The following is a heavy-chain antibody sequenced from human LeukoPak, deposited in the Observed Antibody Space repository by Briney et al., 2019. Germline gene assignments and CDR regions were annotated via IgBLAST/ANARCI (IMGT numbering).Heavy chain of an antibody. D-gene: IGHD4-11*01. CDR1: GGSISSSSYF. Sequence: SETLSLTCTVSGGSISSSSYFWGWIRQPPGEGLEWIGSIYYSGSTYYNPSLKSRVTLSVHTSNNQFSLKLSSVPAADTAVYYCARTDYTTDYWGQGTLVTVSS. CDR2: IYYSGST. V-gene: IGHV4-39*01. J-gene: IGHJ4*02. CDR3: ARTDYTTDY.